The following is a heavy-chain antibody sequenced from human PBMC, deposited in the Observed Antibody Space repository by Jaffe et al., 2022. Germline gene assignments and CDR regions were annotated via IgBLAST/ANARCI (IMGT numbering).Heavy chain of an antibody. CDR2: ISYDGSNK. J-gene: IGHJ6*03. Sequence: QVQLVESGGGVVQPGRSLRLSCAASGFTFSSYGMHWVRQAPGKGLEWVAVISYDGSNKYYADSVKGRFTISRDNSKNTLYLQMNSLRAEDTAVYYCAKDNVLLWFREREDYYYMDVWGKGTTVTVSS. V-gene: IGHV3-30*18. CDR1: GFTFSSYG. D-gene: IGHD3-10*01. CDR3: AKDNVLLWFREREDYYYMDV.